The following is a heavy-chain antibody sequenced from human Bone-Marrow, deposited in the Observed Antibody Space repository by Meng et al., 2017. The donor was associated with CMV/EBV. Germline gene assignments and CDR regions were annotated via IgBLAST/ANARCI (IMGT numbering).Heavy chain of an antibody. CDR3: ARDNMLALGFDY. CDR2: IYSGGST. V-gene: IGHV3-53*01. CDR1: GFTVSSNY. D-gene: IGHD3-10*02. Sequence: GESLKISCAASGFTVSSNYMSWVRQAPGKGLEWVSVIYSGGSTYFADSVKGRFTISRDNSKNSLYLQMNSLRAEDTAVYYCARDNMLALGFDYWGQGPLVPSPQ. J-gene: IGHJ4*02.